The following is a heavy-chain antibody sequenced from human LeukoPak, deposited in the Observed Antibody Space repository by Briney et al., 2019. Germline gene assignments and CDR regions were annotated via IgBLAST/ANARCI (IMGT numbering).Heavy chain of an antibody. CDR3: ARELGGSDY. V-gene: IGHV4-38-2*02. Sequence: SETLSLTYTVSGFSISNGYYWGWIRQPPGKGLEWIGSIYYSGSTYYNPSLKSRVTISVDTSKNQFSLKLSSVTAADTAVYYCARELGGSDYWGQGTLVTVSS. CDR1: GFSISNGYY. J-gene: IGHJ4*02. D-gene: IGHD3-16*01. CDR2: IYYSGST.